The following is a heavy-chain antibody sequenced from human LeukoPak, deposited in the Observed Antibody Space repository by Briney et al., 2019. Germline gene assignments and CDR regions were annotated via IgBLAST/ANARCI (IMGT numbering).Heavy chain of an antibody. CDR2: IKQDGSEK. J-gene: IGHJ6*03. CDR1: GFTFSSYW. D-gene: IGHD6-13*01. Sequence: PGGSLRLSCAASGFTFSSYWMSWVRQAPGKGLEWVANIKQDGSEKYYVDSVKGRFTISRDNAKNSLYLQMNSLRAEDTAVYYCARDAPDSSSWYYYYYMDVWGKGTTVTVSS. CDR3: ARDAPDSSSWYYYYYMDV. V-gene: IGHV3-7*01.